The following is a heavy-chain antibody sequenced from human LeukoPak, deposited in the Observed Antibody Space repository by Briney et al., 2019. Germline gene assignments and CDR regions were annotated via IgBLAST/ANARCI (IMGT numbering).Heavy chain of an antibody. CDR2: MNPNSGNT. Sequence: ASVKVSCKASGYTFTSYDINWVRQATGQGLEWMGWMNPNSGNTGYAQKFQGRVTMTRNTSISTAYMELSSLRSEDTAVYYCARVYYDYVRGNPRKHFDYWGQGTLVTVSS. CDR1: GYTFTSYD. D-gene: IGHD3-16*01. J-gene: IGHJ4*02. CDR3: ARVYYDYVRGNPRKHFDY. V-gene: IGHV1-8*01.